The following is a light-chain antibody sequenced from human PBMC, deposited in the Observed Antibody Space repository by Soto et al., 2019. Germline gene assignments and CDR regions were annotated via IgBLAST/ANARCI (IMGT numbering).Light chain of an antibody. Sequence: EFVLTQSPSTLSLSTGERATLSCRASQSVSNFLAWYQQRPGQAPRLLIYDTSDRATGLPARFSGSGSGTDFTLTISSLEPEDFAVYYCQQYGSSGTFGQGTKVDIK. CDR2: DTS. CDR1: QSVSNF. CDR3: QQYGSSGT. J-gene: IGKJ1*01. V-gene: IGKV3-11*01.